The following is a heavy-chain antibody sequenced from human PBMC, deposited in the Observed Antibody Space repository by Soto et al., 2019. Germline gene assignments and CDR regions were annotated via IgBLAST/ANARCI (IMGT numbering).Heavy chain of an antibody. CDR3: AKSLRYRDGYNKATY. D-gene: IGHD5-12*01. CDR2: IIPIFGTA. V-gene: IGHV1-69*13. Sequence: GASVKVSCKASGGTFSSYAISWVRQAPGQGLEWMGGIIPIFGTANYAQKFQGRVTITADESTSTAYMELSSLRAEDTAVYYCAKSLRYRDGYNKATYWGQGTLVTVSS. J-gene: IGHJ4*02. CDR1: GGTFSSYA.